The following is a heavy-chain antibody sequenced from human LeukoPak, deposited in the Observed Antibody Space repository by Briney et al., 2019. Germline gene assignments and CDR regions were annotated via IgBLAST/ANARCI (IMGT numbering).Heavy chain of an antibody. Sequence: ASVKVSCKVSGYTPTELSMHWVRQATGQGLEWMGWMNPNSGNTGYAQKFQGRVTMTRNTSISTAYMELSSLRSEDTAVYYCARTCSSTSCYTYYYYYGMDVWGQGTTVTVSS. V-gene: IGHV1-8*01. J-gene: IGHJ6*02. CDR3: ARTCSSTSCYTYYYYYGMDV. D-gene: IGHD2-2*02. CDR1: GYTPTELS. CDR2: MNPNSGNT.